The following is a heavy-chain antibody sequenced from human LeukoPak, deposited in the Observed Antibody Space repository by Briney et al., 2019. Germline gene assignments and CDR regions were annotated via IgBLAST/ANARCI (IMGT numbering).Heavy chain of an antibody. CDR2: IYSGGST. D-gene: IGHD6-13*01. J-gene: IGHJ4*02. CDR1: GLTVSSNH. Sequence: GGSLRLSCAASGLTVSSNHMSWVRQGPGKGLEWVSVIYSGGSTYYADSVKGRFTISRDNSKNTLYLQMNSLRAEDTAVYYCASHSSSWYGFDYWGQGTLVTVSS. V-gene: IGHV3-53*01. CDR3: ASHSSSWYGFDY.